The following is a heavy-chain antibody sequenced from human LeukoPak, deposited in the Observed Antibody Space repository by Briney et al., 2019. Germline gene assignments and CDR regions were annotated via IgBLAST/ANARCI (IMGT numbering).Heavy chain of an antibody. V-gene: IGHV3-48*02. D-gene: IGHD3-10*02. CDR3: ARAQTMFWEFDGFDI. CDR2: MTRSSAI. J-gene: IGHJ3*02. CDR1: GFSFTSYS. Sequence: TGGSLRLSCTASGFSFTSYSMNRVRQAPGMGLEWVATMTRSSAIYYAESVKGRFTISRDNAKNSVYLQMNSLRDEDTAVYSCARAQTMFWEFDGFDIWGRGTKVTVSS.